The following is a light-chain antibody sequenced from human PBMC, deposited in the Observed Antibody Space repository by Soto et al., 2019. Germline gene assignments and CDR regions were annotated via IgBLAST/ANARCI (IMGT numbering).Light chain of an antibody. CDR3: QQYNNWQLT. CDR2: CAS. J-gene: IGKJ4*01. V-gene: IGKV3-15*01. Sequence: EIVMTQSPATLSVSPGERATLSCRASQSVSSNLAWYQQKPGQAPRHLIYCASTRATGIPARFRGSGSGTECTLTIISLQSEDFAVYYCQQYNNWQLTFGGGTTVEIK. CDR1: QSVSSN.